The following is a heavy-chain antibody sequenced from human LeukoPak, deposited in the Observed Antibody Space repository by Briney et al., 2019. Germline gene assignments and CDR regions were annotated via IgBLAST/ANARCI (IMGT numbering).Heavy chain of an antibody. V-gene: IGHV3-23*01. CDR2: IGSGSGGTT. Sequence: GGSLRLSCAASGFTFSSYAMRWVRQAPGKGLEWVSAIGSGSGGTTIYADSVKGRFTISRDNSKNTLYLQMSSLRAEDTAVYYCVKPLYTSDAFDIWGQGTMVTVSS. CDR1: GFTFSSYA. CDR3: VKPLYTSDAFDI. J-gene: IGHJ3*02. D-gene: IGHD2-2*02.